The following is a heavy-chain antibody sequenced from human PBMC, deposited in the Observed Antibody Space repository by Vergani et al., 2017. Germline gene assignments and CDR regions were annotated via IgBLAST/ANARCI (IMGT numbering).Heavy chain of an antibody. J-gene: IGHJ5*02. Sequence: EVQLVQSGAEVKKPGESLKISCKGSGYSFTSYWIGWVRQMPGKGLEWMGIIYPGDSDTRYSPSFQGHVTISADKSISTAYLQWSSLKASDTAMYYCARHETYYYDSSGYFNWFDPWGQGTLVTVSS. CDR3: ARHETYYYDSSGYFNWFDP. CDR2: IYPGDSDT. CDR1: GYSFTSYW. D-gene: IGHD3-22*01. V-gene: IGHV5-51*01.